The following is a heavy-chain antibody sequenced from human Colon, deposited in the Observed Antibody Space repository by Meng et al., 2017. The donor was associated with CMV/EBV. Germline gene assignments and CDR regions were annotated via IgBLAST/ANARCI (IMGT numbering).Heavy chain of an antibody. CDR2: IYYGGSRT. CDR3: VKDDNRYTGDGGS. CDR1: GFPFSGYA. D-gene: IGHD4-23*01. J-gene: IGHJ5*02. V-gene: IGHV3-23*03. Sequence: GESLKISCAASGFPFSGYAMSWVRQAPGKGLEWVSVIYYGGSRTYYADSVKGRFTIFRDNAKNTVWLQMNSLRAGDTAIYYCVKDDNRYTGDGGSWGQGTQVTVSS.